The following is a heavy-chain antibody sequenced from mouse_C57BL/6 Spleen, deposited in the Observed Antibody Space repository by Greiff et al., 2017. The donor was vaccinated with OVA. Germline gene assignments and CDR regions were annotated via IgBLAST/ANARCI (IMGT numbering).Heavy chain of an antibody. D-gene: IGHD2-5*01. CDR1: GYAFSSYW. J-gene: IGHJ2*01. CDR3: ARLGVVTTFDY. CDR2: IYPGDGDT. Sequence: VQLVESGAELVKPGASVKISCKASGYAFSSYWMNWVKQRPGKGLEWIGQIYPGDGDTNYNGKFKGKATLTADKSSSTAYMQLSSLTSEDSAVYFCARLGVVTTFDYWGQGTTLTVSS. V-gene: IGHV1-80*01.